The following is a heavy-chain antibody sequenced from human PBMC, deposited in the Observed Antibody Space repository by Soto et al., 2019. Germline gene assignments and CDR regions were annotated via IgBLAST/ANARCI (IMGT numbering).Heavy chain of an antibody. CDR1: GLTFSNYA. Sequence: GGSLRLSCAASGLTFSNYAKSWVRQAPGKGLEWVSSIGGRGDNTYYADSVEGRFTISRDISKNALYLQMNSLRVDDTAVYYCANYYDSSGYTYGFFQHWGQGTLVTVSS. D-gene: IGHD3-22*01. V-gene: IGHV3-23*01. CDR3: ANYYDSSGYTYGFFQH. CDR2: IGGRGDNT. J-gene: IGHJ1*01.